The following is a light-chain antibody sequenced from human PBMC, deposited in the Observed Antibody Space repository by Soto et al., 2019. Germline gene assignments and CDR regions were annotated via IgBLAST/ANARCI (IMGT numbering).Light chain of an antibody. CDR1: QGISNY. Sequence: DIQMTQSPSSLSASVGDRVTITCRASQGISNYLAWYQQKPGKIPKLLIYNAYTSQSGVPSRFSGSGSGTDFTLTISSLQPEDVATYYWQKYNSAPPTFGQGTKVEIK. J-gene: IGKJ1*01. CDR3: QKYNSAPPT. CDR2: NAY. V-gene: IGKV1-27*01.